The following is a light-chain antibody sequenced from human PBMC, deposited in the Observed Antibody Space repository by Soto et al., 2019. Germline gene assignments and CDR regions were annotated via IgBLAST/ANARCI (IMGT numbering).Light chain of an antibody. CDR2: EVS. J-gene: IGLJ1*01. CDR1: SGDVGSYNL. CDR3: CSYAGSYTDV. Sequence: QSVLTQPASVSGSPGQSIIISCTGASGDVGSYNLVSWYQQHPGKAPKLMIYEVSKRPSGVSNRFSGSKSGNTASLTISELQSEDEADYYCCSYAGSYTDVFGIGTKVTVL. V-gene: IGLV2-23*02.